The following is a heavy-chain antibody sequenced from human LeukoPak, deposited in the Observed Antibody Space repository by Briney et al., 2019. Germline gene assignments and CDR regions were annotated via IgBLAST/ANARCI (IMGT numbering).Heavy chain of an antibody. CDR1: GGSFSGYY. CDR2: INHSGST. J-gene: IGHJ6*03. V-gene: IGHV4-34*01. Sequence: SETLSLTCAVNGGSFSGYYWSWIRQPPGKGLEWIGEINHSGSTNYNPSLKSRVTISVDTSKNQFSLKLSSVTAADTAVYYCARGRCSSTSCYIGWGYYYYMDVWGKGTTVTVSS. CDR3: ARGRCSSTSCYIGWGYYYYMDV. D-gene: IGHD2-2*02.